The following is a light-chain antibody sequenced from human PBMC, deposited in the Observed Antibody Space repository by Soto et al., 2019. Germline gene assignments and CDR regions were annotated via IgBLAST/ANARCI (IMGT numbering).Light chain of an antibody. CDR2: GTT. Sequence: TLSVSPGARATLSCRASHSISSSLAWYQQRPGQAPRLLIYGTTTRAAGVPSRFSGSGSGAEFTLTISSLQSEDFAFYYCKQYNNWPNAFGQGTKVDIK. J-gene: IGKJ1*01. V-gene: IGKV3-15*01. CDR3: KQYNNWPNA. CDR1: HSISSS.